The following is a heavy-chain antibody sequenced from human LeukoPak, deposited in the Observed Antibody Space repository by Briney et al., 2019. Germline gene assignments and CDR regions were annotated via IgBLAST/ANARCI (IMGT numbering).Heavy chain of an antibody. D-gene: IGHD3-10*01. CDR2: ISSSGSTI. CDR1: GFTFSK. J-gene: IGHJ4*02. Sequence: GGSLRLPCAASGFTFSKMNWVRQAPGKGLEWVSYISSSGSTIYYADSVKGRFTISRDNAKNSLYLQMNSLRAEDTAVYYCARDQAMVRGVITVDYWGQGTLVTVSS. CDR3: ARDQAMVRGVITVDY. V-gene: IGHV3-48*03.